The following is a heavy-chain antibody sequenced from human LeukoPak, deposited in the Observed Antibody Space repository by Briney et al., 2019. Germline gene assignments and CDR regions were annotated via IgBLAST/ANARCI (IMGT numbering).Heavy chain of an antibody. D-gene: IGHD6-19*01. Sequence: ASVKVSCKASGYTFTGYYMHWVRQAPGQGLEWMGWINPNSGGTNYAQKFQGRVTMTRDTSISTAYMELSRLRSDDTAVYYCARETDLRVSSGWFRKQFDYWGQGTLVTVSS. J-gene: IGHJ4*02. CDR3: ARETDLRVSSGWFRKQFDY. CDR1: GYTFTGYY. V-gene: IGHV1-2*02. CDR2: INPNSGGT.